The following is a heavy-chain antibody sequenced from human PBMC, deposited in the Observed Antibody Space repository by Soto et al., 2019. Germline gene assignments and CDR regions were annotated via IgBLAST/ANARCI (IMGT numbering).Heavy chain of an antibody. CDR2: ISPYNGNT. CDR3: ARSLIAVAGTPSDH. V-gene: IGHV1-18*01. J-gene: IGHJ4*02. Sequence: ASVQVSCKASGYTFTSYGISWVRQAPGQGLEWMGWISPYNGNTNYAQKLQGRVTMTTDTSTNTAYMELRSLRSDDTAVYYCARSLIAVAGTPSDHWGQGTLVTVSS. D-gene: IGHD6-19*01. CDR1: GYTFTSYG.